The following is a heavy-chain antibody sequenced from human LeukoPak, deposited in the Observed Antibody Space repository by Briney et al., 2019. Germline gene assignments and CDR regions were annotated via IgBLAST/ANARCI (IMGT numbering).Heavy chain of an antibody. CDR3: AKSRHPHNWNDGAFFDY. CDR2: ISYDGSTK. D-gene: IGHD1-20*01. V-gene: IGHV3-30*18. J-gene: IGHJ4*02. CDR1: GFTFSSYG. Sequence: PGRSLRLSCAASGFTFSSYGVHWVRQAPGKGLEWVAVISYDGSTKYYADSVKGRFTISRDNSKNTLYLQMNSLRPEGTTVYYCAKSRHPHNWNDGAFFDYWGQGTLVTVSS.